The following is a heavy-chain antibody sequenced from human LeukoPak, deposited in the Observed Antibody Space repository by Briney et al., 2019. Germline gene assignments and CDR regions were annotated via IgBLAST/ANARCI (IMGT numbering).Heavy chain of an antibody. J-gene: IGHJ6*03. D-gene: IGHD1-14*01. Sequence: GGSLRLSCAASGFTFSSYEMNWVRQAPGKGLEWVSYISSSGSTIYYADSVKGRFTISRDNAKNSLYLQMNSLRAEDTAVYYCARDPLTAPFMDVWGKGTTVTVSS. V-gene: IGHV3-48*03. CDR2: ISSSGSTI. CDR3: ARDPLTAPFMDV. CDR1: GFTFSSYE.